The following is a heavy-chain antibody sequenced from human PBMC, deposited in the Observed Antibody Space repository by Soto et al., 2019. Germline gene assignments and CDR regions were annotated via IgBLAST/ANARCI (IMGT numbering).Heavy chain of an antibody. CDR3: AKDIRTMIVVAFDY. V-gene: IGHV3-23*01. CDR1: GFTFSTYV. J-gene: IGHJ4*02. D-gene: IGHD3-22*01. Sequence: PGGSLRLSCAASGFTFSTYVISWVRQAPGKGLEWVSAISGSGGSTYYADSVKGRFTISRDNSKNTLYLQMNSLRAEDTAVYYCAKDIRTMIVVAFDYWGQGTLVTVSS. CDR2: ISGSGGST.